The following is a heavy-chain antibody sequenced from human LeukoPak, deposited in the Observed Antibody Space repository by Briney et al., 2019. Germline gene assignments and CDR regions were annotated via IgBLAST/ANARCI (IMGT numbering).Heavy chain of an antibody. J-gene: IGHJ4*02. V-gene: IGHV3-23*01. CDR3: GRVALDTSMIHY. Sequence: GSLRLSCAASGFTFSSYGMSWVRQAPGKGLEWVSIFSESGGRTYYADSVKGRFTISRDTPKNTLYLQMNSLRVEDTAVYYCGRVALDTSMIHYWGQGTLVTVSS. CDR1: GFTFSSYG. CDR2: FSESGGRT. D-gene: IGHD5-18*01.